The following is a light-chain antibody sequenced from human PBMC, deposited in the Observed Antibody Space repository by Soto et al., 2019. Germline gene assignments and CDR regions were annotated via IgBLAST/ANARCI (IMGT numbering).Light chain of an antibody. V-gene: IGLV2-14*01. J-gene: IGLJ3*02. CDR3: TSSKITTTLLL. CDR2: EVT. CDR1: RTDIGGYNY. Sequence: QSALTQPASVSGSPGQSITISCSGTRTDIGGYNYVSWYQHHPGKAPQLIIYEVTNRPSGVSNRFSGSKSGNTASLTISGLHAADEADYYCTSSKITTTLLLFGGGTKLTVL.